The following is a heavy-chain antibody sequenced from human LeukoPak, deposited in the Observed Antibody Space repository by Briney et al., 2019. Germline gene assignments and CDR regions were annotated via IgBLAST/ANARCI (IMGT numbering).Heavy chain of an antibody. J-gene: IGHJ3*02. CDR2: IRYDGSNK. CDR1: GFTFSSYG. CDR3: AKDLSSGWPDAFDI. D-gene: IGHD6-19*01. V-gene: IGHV3-30*02. Sequence: GGPLRLSCAASGFTFSSYGMHWVRQAPGKGLEWVAFIRYDGSNKYYADSVKGRFTISRDNSKNTLYLQMNSLRAEDTAVYYCAKDLSSGWPDAFDIWGQGTMVTVSS.